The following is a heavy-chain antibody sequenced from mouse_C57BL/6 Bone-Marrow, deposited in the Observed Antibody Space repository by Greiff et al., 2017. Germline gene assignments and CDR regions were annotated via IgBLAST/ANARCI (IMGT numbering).Heavy chain of an antibody. V-gene: IGHV1-39*01. D-gene: IGHD1-1*01. CDR1: GYSFTDYN. CDR3: ACSYYYGRGYFDV. CDR2: INPNYGTT. Sequence: VQLQQSGPELVKPGASVKISCKASGYSFTDYNMNWVKQSNGKSLEWIGVINPNYGTTSYNQKFKGKVTLTVDQSSSTAYMQLNSLTSEDSAVYNCACSYYYGRGYFDVWGTGTAVTVSS. J-gene: IGHJ1*03.